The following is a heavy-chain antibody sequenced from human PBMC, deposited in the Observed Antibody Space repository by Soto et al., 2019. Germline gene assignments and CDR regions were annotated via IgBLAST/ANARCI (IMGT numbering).Heavy chain of an antibody. V-gene: IGHV1-69*08. CDR2: IIPILGIA. Sequence: QVQLVQSGAEVKKPGPSVKVSCKASEGTFSSYTISWVRQAPGQGLEWMGRIIPILGIANYAQKFQGRVTITADKSTSTAYMELSSLRSEDTAVYYCAREEYYYGSGAFFDYWGQGTLVTVSS. CDR3: AREEYYYGSGAFFDY. J-gene: IGHJ4*02. D-gene: IGHD3-10*01. CDR1: EGTFSSYT.